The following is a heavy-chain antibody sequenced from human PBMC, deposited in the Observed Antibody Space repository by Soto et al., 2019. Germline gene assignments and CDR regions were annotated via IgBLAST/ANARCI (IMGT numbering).Heavy chain of an antibody. CDR2: TNSDGSST. J-gene: IGHJ4*02. CDR3: ARDFEY. Sequence: EVQLVESGGGLVQPGGSLRLSCEASGFTFSTFWMHWVRQAPGKGLVWVSRTNSDGSSTNYADSVKGRVTISRDNAKNTLYLQLSSLRPEDTAVYYCARDFEYWGQGTLVTVSS. CDR1: GFTFSTFW. V-gene: IGHV3-74*01.